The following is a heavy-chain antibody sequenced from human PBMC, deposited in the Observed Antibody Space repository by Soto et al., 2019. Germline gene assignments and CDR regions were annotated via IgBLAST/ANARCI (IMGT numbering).Heavy chain of an antibody. D-gene: IGHD5-18*01. CDR2: ISSSSSTI. J-gene: IGHJ4*02. V-gene: IGHV3-48*02. CDR1: GFTFSSYS. CDR3: ASYDVDTAMVPLDY. Sequence: EVQLVESGGGLVQPGGSLRLSCAASGFTFSSYSMNWVRQAPGKGLEWVSYISSSSSTIYYADSVKGRFTISRDNAKNSLYLQMNSLRDEDTAVYYCASYDVDTAMVPLDYWGQGTLVTVSS.